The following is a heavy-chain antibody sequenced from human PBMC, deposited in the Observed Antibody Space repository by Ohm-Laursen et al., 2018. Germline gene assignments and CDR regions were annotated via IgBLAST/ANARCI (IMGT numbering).Heavy chain of an antibody. J-gene: IGHJ1*01. CDR1: GFTFGNYA. CDR3: VRDDDTTGHYSYFHH. V-gene: IGHV3-9*01. CDR2: INWNSGDI. Sequence: SLRLSCAASGFTFGNYAMHWVRQAPGKGLEWVATINWNSGDIGYGDSVKGRFTISRDNSKNTVYLQMNSLRVEDTAVYYCVRDDDTTGHYSYFHHWGQGSLVTVSS. D-gene: IGHD3-22*01.